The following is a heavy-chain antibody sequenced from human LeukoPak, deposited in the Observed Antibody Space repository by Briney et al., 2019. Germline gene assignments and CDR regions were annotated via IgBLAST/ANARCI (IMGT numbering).Heavy chain of an antibody. CDR1: GFTFSSYS. CDR2: TSSSSSYI. J-gene: IGHJ4*02. D-gene: IGHD3-3*01. V-gene: IGHV3-21*01. CDR3: ARVLSYDFWSGYYYFDY. Sequence: PGGSLRLSCAASGFTFSSYSMNWVRQAPGKGLEWVSSTSSSSSYIYYADSVKGRFTISRDNAKNSLYLQMNSLRAEDTAVYYCARVLSYDFWSGYYYFDYWGQGTLVTVSS.